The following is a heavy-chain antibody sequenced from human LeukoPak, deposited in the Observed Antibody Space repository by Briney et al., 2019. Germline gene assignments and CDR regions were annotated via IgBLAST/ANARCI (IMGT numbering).Heavy chain of an antibody. Sequence: PSETLSLTCTVSGGSISSYYWSWIRQPAGKGLEWIGRIYTSGSTNYNPSLKSRVTMSVDTSKNQFSLKLSSVTAADTAVYYCARIRSSGWGPNFDYWGQGTLVTVSS. CDR3: ARIRSSGWGPNFDY. CDR2: IYTSGST. D-gene: IGHD6-19*01. CDR1: GGSISSYY. V-gene: IGHV4-4*07. J-gene: IGHJ4*02.